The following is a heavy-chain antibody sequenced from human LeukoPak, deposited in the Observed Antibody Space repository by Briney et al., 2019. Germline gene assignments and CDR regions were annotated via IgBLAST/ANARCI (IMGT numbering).Heavy chain of an antibody. Sequence: GGSLRLSCAASGFTFSSYAMHWVRQAPGKGLEWVAVISYDGSNKYYADSVKGRFTISRDNSKNTLYLQMNSLRAEDTAVYYCARETFGCSSTSCYGDYYYYYYMDVWGKGTTVTVSS. V-gene: IGHV3-30*01. CDR2: ISYDGSNK. D-gene: IGHD2-2*01. CDR1: GFTFSSYA. CDR3: ARETFGCSSTSCYGDYYYYYYMDV. J-gene: IGHJ6*03.